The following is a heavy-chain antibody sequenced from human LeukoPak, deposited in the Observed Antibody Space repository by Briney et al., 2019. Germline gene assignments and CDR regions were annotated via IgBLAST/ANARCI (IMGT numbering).Heavy chain of an antibody. CDR2: VYYTGST. D-gene: IGHD3-10*01. CDR3: ARHSGSGSLSRPFDP. Sequence: ETLSLTCTVSGASATSGGFYWGWLRQSPGKGLQWIATVYYTGSTYYNPSLKSRVTISIDTSKNQFSLNLRSLIAADTAVYYCARHSGSGSLSRPFDPWGRGTLVTVSS. J-gene: IGHJ5*02. V-gene: IGHV4-39*01. CDR1: GASATSGGFY.